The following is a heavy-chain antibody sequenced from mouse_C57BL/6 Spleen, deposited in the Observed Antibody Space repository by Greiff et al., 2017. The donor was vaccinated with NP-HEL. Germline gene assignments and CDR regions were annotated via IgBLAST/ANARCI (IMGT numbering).Heavy chain of an antibody. CDR3: ARWGTTVGDAMDY. J-gene: IGHJ4*01. CDR2: IYPSDSET. Sequence: QVQLQQPGAELVRPGSSVKLSCKASGYTFTSYWMDWVKQRPGQGLEWIGNIYPSDSETHYNQKFKDKATLTVDKSSSTAYMQLSSLTSEDSAVCYCARWGTTVGDAMDYWGQGTSVTVSS. V-gene: IGHV1-61*01. CDR1: GYTFTSYW. D-gene: IGHD1-1*01.